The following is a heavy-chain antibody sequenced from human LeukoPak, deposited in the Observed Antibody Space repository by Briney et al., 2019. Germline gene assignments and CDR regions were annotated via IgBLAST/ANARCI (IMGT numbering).Heavy chain of an antibody. CDR3: ARDNRSGYSYFDY. CDR2: IYYSGST. J-gene: IGHJ4*02. Sequence: SETLSLTCTVSGGSISSYYWSWIRQPPGKGLEWIGYIYYSGSTNYNPSLKSRVTISVDTSKNQFSLKLSSVTAADTAVYYCARDNRSGYSYFDYWGQGTLVTVSS. D-gene: IGHD3-3*01. V-gene: IGHV4-59*01. CDR1: GGSISSYY.